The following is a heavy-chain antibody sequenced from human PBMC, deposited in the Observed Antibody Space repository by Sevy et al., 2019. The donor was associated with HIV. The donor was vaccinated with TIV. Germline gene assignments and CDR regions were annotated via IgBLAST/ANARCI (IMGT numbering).Heavy chain of an antibody. CDR3: ARVWYSSGWYGPLYYFDY. CDR2: MNPNSGNT. D-gene: IGHD6-19*01. Sequence: ASVKVSCKASGYTFTSYDINWVRQATGQGLEWMGWMNPNSGNTGYAQKFQGRVTMTRNTSISTAYMELSGLRSEDTAVYYCARVWYSSGWYGPLYYFDYWGQGTLVTVSS. J-gene: IGHJ4*02. CDR1: GYTFTSYD. V-gene: IGHV1-8*01.